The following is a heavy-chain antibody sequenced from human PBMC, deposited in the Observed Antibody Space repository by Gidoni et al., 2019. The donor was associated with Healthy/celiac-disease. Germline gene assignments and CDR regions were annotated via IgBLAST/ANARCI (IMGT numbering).Heavy chain of an antibody. V-gene: IGHV3-33*01. D-gene: IGHD6-6*01. CDR1: GFTFSSYG. CDR3: ARDGTLAALPYDYYGMDV. CDR2: IWYDGSNK. J-gene: IGHJ6*02. Sequence: QVQLVESGGGVVKPGRSLRLSCAASGFTFSSYGMHWVRQAPGKGLEWVAVIWYDGSNKDYADSVKGRFTISRDNSKNTLYLQMNSLRAEDTAVYYCARDGTLAALPYDYYGMDVWGQGTTVTVSS.